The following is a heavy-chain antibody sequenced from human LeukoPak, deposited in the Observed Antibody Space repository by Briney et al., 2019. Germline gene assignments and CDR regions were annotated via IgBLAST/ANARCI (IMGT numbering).Heavy chain of an antibody. V-gene: IGHV3-30*19. Sequence: GGSLRLSCAASGFTLRSYGMHWVRQAPGEGLEWVAVISYDGSNKYYADSVKGRFAISRDNSKNTLYLQMNSLRAEDTAVYYCARDRSVCNSECYYYYGMDVWGQGTTVTVSS. CDR2: ISYDGSNK. D-gene: IGHD4-23*01. CDR1: GFTLRSYG. CDR3: ARDRSVCNSECYYYYGMDV. J-gene: IGHJ6*02.